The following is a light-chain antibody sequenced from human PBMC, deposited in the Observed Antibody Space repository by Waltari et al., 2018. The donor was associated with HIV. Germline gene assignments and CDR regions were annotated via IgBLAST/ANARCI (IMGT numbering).Light chain of an antibody. CDR3: QKSSSAPQGFT. CDR2: AAS. Sequence: DIQMTQSPSSLSASVGDRVTITCRASQGISNYLAWYQQKPGKVPKLLIYAASTLQSGVPSRFSGSGSGTDFTLTIISLQPEDVAIYYCQKSSSAPQGFTFGPGTKVDIK. CDR1: QGISNY. J-gene: IGKJ3*01. V-gene: IGKV1-27*01.